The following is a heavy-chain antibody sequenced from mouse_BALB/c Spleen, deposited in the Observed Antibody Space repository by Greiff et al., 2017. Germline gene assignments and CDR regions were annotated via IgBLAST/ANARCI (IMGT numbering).Heavy chain of an antibody. J-gene: IGHJ4*01. V-gene: IGHV7-3*02. D-gene: IGHD1-1*01. CDR1: GFTFTDYY. CDR3: ARDYYGSSYVDYYAMDY. CDR2: IRNKANGYTT. Sequence: EVKLMESGGGLVQPGGSLRLSCATSGFTFTDYYMSWVRQPPGKALEWLGFIRNKANGYTTEYSASVKGRFTISRDNSQSILYLQMNTLRAEDSATYYCARDYYGSSYVDYYAMDYWGQGTSVTVSS.